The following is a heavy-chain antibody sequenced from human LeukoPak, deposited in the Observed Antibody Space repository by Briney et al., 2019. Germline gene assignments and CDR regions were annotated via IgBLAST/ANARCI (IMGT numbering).Heavy chain of an antibody. CDR2: ISGSGGST. J-gene: IGHJ4*02. CDR1: GFTFSSYA. V-gene: IGHV3-23*01. CDR3: VKRGGSAYPIPFEY. D-gene: IGHD3-3*01. Sequence: GGSLRLSCAASGFTFSSYAMSWVRQAPGKGLEWVSAISGSGGSTYYADSVKGRFTISRDNSKNMVYLQMNSLRAEDTAVYYCVKRGGSAYPIPFEYWGQGTLVTVSS.